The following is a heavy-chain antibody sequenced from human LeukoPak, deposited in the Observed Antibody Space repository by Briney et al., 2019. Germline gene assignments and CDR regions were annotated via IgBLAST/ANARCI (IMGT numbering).Heavy chain of an antibody. V-gene: IGHV4-59*01. Sequence: SETLSLTCTVSGGSISGYSWSWIRQPPGKGLEWIGYIFYSGSTNYNPSLQSRVIISLDTSKNQFSLKLSSVTAADTAVYYCARVTSSSLRFDYWGQGTLVTVSS. CDR2: IFYSGST. J-gene: IGHJ4*02. D-gene: IGHD6-6*01. CDR3: ARVTSSSLRFDY. CDR1: GGSISGYS.